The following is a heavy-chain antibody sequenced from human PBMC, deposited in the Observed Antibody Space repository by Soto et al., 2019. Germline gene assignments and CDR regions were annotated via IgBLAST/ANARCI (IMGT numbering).Heavy chain of an antibody. Sequence: ASVKVSCKASGYTFTGYYMHWVRQAPGQGLEWMGWINPNSGGTNYAQKFQGRVTMTRDTSISTAYMELSRLRSDETAVYYCARDPFGVVIMTDYWGQGTLVTVSS. CDR1: GYTFTGYY. CDR3: ARDPFGVVIMTDY. D-gene: IGHD3-3*01. CDR2: INPNSGGT. J-gene: IGHJ4*02. V-gene: IGHV1-2*02.